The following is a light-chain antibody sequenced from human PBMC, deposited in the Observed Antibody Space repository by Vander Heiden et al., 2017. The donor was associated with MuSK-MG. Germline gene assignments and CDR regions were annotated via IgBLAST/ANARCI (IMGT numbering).Light chain of an antibody. CDR2: AAS. CDR3: QHYDSAPLT. V-gene: IGKV1-27*01. CDR1: QGISNY. J-gene: IGKJ3*01. Sequence: DIQMTQSPSSPSAFVGDRVTITCRASQGISNYVAWYQQNPGEVPKLLIYAASTLQSGVPSRFSGSASGRDFTLTISSLQPEDVATYYCQHYDSAPLTFGPGTRVHI.